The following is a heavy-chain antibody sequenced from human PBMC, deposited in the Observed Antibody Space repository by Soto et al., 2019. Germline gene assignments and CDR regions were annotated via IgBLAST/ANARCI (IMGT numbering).Heavy chain of an antibody. D-gene: IGHD2-15*01. CDR2: IYPGDSDT. J-gene: IGHJ6*02. CDR1: GYNFTSHW. CDR3: ARFIVVVVAARYYYYGMDV. Sequence: PGESLKISCKASGYNFTSHWIGWVRQMPGKGLEWMGIIYPGDSDTRYSPSFQGQVTISADKSISTAYLQWSSLKASDTAMYYCARFIVVVVAARYYYYGMDVWGQGTTVTVSS. V-gene: IGHV5-51*01.